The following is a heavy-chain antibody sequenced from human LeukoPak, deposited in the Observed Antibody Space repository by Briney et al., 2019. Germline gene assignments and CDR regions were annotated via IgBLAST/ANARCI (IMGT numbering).Heavy chain of an antibody. Sequence: PSETLSLTCAVYGGSFSGYYLSWIRQPPGKGLEWIGEINHSGSTNYNPSLKSRVTISVDTSKNQFSLKLSSVTAADTAVYYCARGGFAGYYDFWSGYVYFDYWGQGTLVTVSS. CDR1: GGSFSGYY. CDR3: ARGGFAGYYDFWSGYVYFDY. J-gene: IGHJ4*02. V-gene: IGHV4-34*01. D-gene: IGHD3-3*01. CDR2: INHSGST.